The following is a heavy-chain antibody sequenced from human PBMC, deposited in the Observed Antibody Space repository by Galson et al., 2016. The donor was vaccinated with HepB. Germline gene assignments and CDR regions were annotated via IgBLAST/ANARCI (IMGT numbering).Heavy chain of an antibody. CDR3: ATSLRAPAN. Sequence: SLRLSCAASGFTFSTYAMSWVRQAPGKGLEWVSGISGSSEAIYYADSVKSRFTISRDNSKNALYLQMNSLRAEDTAVYYCATSLRAPANWGQGAQVTVSS. CDR2: ISGSSEAI. D-gene: IGHD1-26*01. V-gene: IGHV3-23*01. J-gene: IGHJ4*02. CDR1: GFTFSTYA.